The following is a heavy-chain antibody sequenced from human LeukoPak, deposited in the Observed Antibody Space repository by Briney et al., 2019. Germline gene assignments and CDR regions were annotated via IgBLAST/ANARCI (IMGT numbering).Heavy chain of an antibody. J-gene: IGHJ4*02. CDR1: GFTFSTFW. D-gene: IGHD4-11*01. V-gene: IGHV3-7*01. CDR2: IKQDGSEK. Sequence: GGSLRLSCTASGFTFSTFWVNCVRQAPGRGLEWVANIKQDGSEKYYVDSVKGRFTISRDNAKNSLYLQMNSLRAEDTAVYYCARDRHDYTHYFDYWGQGTLVTVSS. CDR3: ARDRHDYTHYFDY.